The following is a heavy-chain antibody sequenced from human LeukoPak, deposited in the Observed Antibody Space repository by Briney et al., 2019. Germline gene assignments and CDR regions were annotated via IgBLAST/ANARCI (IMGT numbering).Heavy chain of an antibody. CDR3: AKDICGYWSAFDY. Sequence: GGSLRLSYAASGFTFSSYGMHWVRQAPGKGLEWVSGISGNGGSIDYADSVKGRFTISRDNAKNSLYLQMYNLRAEDTALYYCAKDICGYWSAFDYWGQGTLVTVSS. V-gene: IGHV3-9*01. D-gene: IGHD3-22*01. CDR2: ISGNGGSI. CDR1: GFTFSSYG. J-gene: IGHJ4*02.